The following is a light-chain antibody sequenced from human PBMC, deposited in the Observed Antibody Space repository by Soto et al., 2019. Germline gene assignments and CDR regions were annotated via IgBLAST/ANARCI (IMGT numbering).Light chain of an antibody. Sequence: EIVLTQSPGTLSLSPGDGATLSCRASQSVSSTYLAWYQHKPGHAPRLLIYGASSRATGIPGRFSGSGSGTDFTLTISRLEPEDFAVYYCQQYGGSITFGQGTRLEIE. CDR2: GAS. CDR3: QQYGGSIT. CDR1: QSVSSTY. J-gene: IGKJ5*01. V-gene: IGKV3-20*01.